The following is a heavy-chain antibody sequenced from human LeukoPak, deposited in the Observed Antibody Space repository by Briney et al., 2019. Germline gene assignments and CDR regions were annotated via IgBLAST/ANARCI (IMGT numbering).Heavy chain of an antibody. D-gene: IGHD2-15*01. CDR3: ARGYCSGGSCYDY. CDR1: GGSISSSSYY. CDR2: IYYSGST. Sequence: SETLSLTCTVSGGSISSSSYYWGWTRQPPGKGLEWIGSIYYSGSTYYNPSLKSRVTISVDTSENQFSLKLSSVTATDTAVYYCARGYCSGGSCYDYWGQGTLVTVSP. J-gene: IGHJ4*02. V-gene: IGHV4-39*01.